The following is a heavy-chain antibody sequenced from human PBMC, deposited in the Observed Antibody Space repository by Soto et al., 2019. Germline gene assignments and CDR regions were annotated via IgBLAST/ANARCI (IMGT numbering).Heavy chain of an antibody. CDR1: GGTFSSYA. CDR3: ASAYYDFWSGYQESYGMDV. Sequence: QVQLVQSGAEVKKPGSSVKVSCKASGGTFSSYAISWVRQAPGQGLEWMGGIIPIFGTANYAQKFQGRVTITADESTSTDYMELSSLRSEDTAVYYCASAYYDFWSGYQESYGMDVWGQGTTVTVSS. J-gene: IGHJ6*02. CDR2: IIPIFGTA. V-gene: IGHV1-69*01. D-gene: IGHD3-3*01.